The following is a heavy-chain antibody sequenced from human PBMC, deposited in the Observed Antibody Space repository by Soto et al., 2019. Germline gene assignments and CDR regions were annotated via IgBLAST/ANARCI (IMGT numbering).Heavy chain of an antibody. CDR2: INPNSGNT. J-gene: IGHJ6*02. CDR3: ARGGLYSSSWYRWYYYYGMDV. CDR1: GHTFTSYD. V-gene: IGHV1-8*01. D-gene: IGHD6-13*01. Sequence: XSGKVCCKASGHTFTSYDINLVRQATGQGLGWVGWINPNSGNTGYAQKFQGRVTMTRNTSISTAYMELSSLRSEDTAVYYCARGGLYSSSWYRWYYYYGMDVWAQGTTVTVSS.